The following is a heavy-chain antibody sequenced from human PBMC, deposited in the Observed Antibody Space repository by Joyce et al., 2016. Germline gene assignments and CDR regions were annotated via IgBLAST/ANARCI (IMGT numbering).Heavy chain of an antibody. CDR3: AKILTATYSSGWFLDY. V-gene: IGHV3-30*18. CDR2: ISNNGIYR. Sequence: QVQLVESEGGVVQPGSSLRLSCAACGLTLSNYGVHWVRPAPGKGLAWFAVISNNGIYRYYADAVDGQFTIARDKSKNTVFLEMNSLGTEYTAVYYCAKILTATYSSGWFLDYWGQGTLVTVSS. J-gene: IGHJ4*02. CDR1: GLTLSNYG. D-gene: IGHD6-25*01.